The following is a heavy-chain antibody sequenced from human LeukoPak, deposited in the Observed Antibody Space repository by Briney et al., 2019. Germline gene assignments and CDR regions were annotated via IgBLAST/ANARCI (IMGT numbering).Heavy chain of an antibody. V-gene: IGHV3-30*02. CDR1: GFTFSHHG. CDR3: VRGTNDWVGADY. Sequence: GGSLRLSCAAPGFTFSHHGMHWVRQAPGKGLEWVAFIRNDGSNDYYADSVKGRFTISRDNVRNTLYLQMNSLREEDTAVYFCVRGTNDWVGADYWGQGTLVTVSS. D-gene: IGHD3-10*01. CDR2: IRNDGSND. J-gene: IGHJ4*02.